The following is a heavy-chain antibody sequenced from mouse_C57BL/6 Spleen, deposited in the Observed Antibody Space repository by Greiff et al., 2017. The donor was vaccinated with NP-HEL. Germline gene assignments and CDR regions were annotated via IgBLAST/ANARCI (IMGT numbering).Heavy chain of an antibody. CDR1: GYTFTSYW. CDR2: IYPGSGGT. D-gene: IGHD2-3*01. Sequence: QVQLQQSGAELVKPGASVKLSCKASGYTFTSYWITWVKQRPGPGLEWIGDIYPGSGGTNYNEKFKSKATLTVDTSSSTAYMQLSSLTSEDSAVYYCARSRWLLRSWLAYWGQGTLVTVSA. V-gene: IGHV1-55*01. J-gene: IGHJ3*01. CDR3: ARSRWLLRSWLAY.